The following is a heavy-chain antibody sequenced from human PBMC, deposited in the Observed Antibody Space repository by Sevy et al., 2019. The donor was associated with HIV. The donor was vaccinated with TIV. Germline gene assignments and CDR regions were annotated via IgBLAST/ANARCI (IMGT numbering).Heavy chain of an antibody. Sequence: GGYLRLSCVASGFTFNNYWMHWVRQVPGQGLVWVSRMNGDGTDINYADSVRGRFTISRDNSKNTLYLEMNSVRAEDAALYYCAAGEKSKGHREDYWGQGTLVTVSS. D-gene: IGHD3-16*01. CDR3: AAGEKSKGHREDY. J-gene: IGHJ4*02. V-gene: IGHV3-74*01. CDR1: GFTFNNYW. CDR2: MNGDGTDI.